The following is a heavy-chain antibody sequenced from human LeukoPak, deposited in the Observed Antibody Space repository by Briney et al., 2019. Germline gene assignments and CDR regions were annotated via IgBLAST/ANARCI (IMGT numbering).Heavy chain of an antibody. CDR3: ARHGGLIYFDY. J-gene: IGHJ4*02. Sequence: SETLSLTCTVSGDSISSSTNYWGWIRQPPGKGLEWIGSIFHSGSTFYNPSLKSRVTVSVDTSKNQFSLRLSSVTAADTAVYYCARHGGLIYFDYWGQGTLVTVSS. V-gene: IGHV4-39*01. D-gene: IGHD6-25*01. CDR2: IFHSGST. CDR1: GDSISSSTNY.